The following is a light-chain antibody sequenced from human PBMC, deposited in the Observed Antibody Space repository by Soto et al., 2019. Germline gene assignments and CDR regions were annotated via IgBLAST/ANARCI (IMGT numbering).Light chain of an antibody. V-gene: IGKV1-9*01. CDR1: QGISSF. CDR2: AAS. Sequence: IQLTQSPSSLSASVGDSVTITCRASQGISSFFAWYQQKPGKAPKRLIYAASTLQSGVPSRFSGSGSGTDFTLTISSLQPEDFATYFCQQLNSYPITFGQGTRLEIK. CDR3: QQLNSYPIT. J-gene: IGKJ5*01.